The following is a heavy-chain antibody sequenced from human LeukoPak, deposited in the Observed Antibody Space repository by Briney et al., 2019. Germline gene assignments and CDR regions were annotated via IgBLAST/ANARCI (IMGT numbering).Heavy chain of an antibody. CDR3: ARNNGMDV. Sequence: GRSLRLSCAASGFTFSSYGMHWVRQVPGRGPEWVANVNRDGSETYYLDSVKGRFTISKDNAKNSLYLQMNSLRAEDTALYHCARNNGMDVWGQGTTVIVSS. J-gene: IGHJ6*02. V-gene: IGHV3-7*03. CDR2: VNRDGSET. CDR1: GFTFSSYG.